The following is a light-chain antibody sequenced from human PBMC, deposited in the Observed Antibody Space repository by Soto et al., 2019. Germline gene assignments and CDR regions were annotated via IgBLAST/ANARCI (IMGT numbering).Light chain of an antibody. CDR3: SSYTSSSTLSV. CDR2: EVS. CDR1: SSDVGGYNY. J-gene: IGLJ1*01. Sequence: ALTQPASVSGSPGQSITISCTGTSSDVGGYNYVSWYQQHPGKAPKLMIYEVSNRPSGVSNRFSGSKSGNTASLTISGLQAEDEADYYCSSYTSSSTLSVFGTGTKVTVL. V-gene: IGLV2-14*01.